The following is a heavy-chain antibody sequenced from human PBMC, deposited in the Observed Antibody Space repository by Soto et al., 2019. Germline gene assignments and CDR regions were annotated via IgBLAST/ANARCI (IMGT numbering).Heavy chain of an antibody. CDR3: AKPTPLRGAMITNINFDF. CDR1: GGTFSSYA. CDR2: IIPIFGTA. Sequence: GASVKVSCKASGGTFSSYAISWVRQAPGQGLEWMGGIIPIFGTANYAQKFQGRVTITADESTSTAYMELSSLRSEDTAVYYCAKPTPLRGAMITNINFDFWGQGPPVTVSS. V-gene: IGHV1-69*13. D-gene: IGHD3-10*01. J-gene: IGHJ4*02.